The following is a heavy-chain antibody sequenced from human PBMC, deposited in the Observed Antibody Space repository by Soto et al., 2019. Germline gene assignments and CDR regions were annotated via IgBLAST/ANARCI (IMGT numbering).Heavy chain of an antibody. CDR1: GGSFTSTNYF. Sequence: QLQESGPGLVKPSETLSLTCTVSGGSFTSTNYFWGWIRQPPGKGLEWIGYMYYNGNTFYSPSLKIRVTMSVATSKRQFSLDLSSVTAADTAMYYCARLQIYDSRAAPTPIFHPWGLGAMVTVSS. D-gene: IGHD3-22*01. J-gene: IGHJ1*01. V-gene: IGHV4-39*01. CDR3: ARLQIYDSRAAPTPIFHP. CDR2: MYYNGNT.